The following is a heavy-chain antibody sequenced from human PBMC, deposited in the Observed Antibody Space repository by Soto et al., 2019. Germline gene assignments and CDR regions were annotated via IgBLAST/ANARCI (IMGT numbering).Heavy chain of an antibody. Sequence: SETLSLTCTVSCGSIISGGYYWSCIRQHPGKGLEWIGYIYYSGSTYYNPSLKSRVTISVDTSKNQFSLKLSSVTAADTAVYYCARDNPYHWFDPWGQGTLVTVSS. J-gene: IGHJ5*02. CDR3: ARDNPYHWFDP. CDR1: CGSIISGGYY. V-gene: IGHV4-31*02. CDR2: IYYSGST.